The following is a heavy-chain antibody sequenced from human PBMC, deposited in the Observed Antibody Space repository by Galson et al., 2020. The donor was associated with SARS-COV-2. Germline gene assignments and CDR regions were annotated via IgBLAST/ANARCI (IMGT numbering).Heavy chain of an antibody. CDR3: AREIQKSWIQLWFDY. J-gene: IGHJ4*02. D-gene: IGHD5-18*01. CDR1: GFTFSSYG. Sequence: GESLKISCAASGFTFSSYGMHWVRQAPGKGLEWVAVIWYDGSNKYYADSVKGRFTISRDNSKNTLYLQMNSLRAEDTAVYYCAREIQKSWIQLWFDYWGQGTLVTVSS. V-gene: IGHV3-33*01. CDR2: IWYDGSNK.